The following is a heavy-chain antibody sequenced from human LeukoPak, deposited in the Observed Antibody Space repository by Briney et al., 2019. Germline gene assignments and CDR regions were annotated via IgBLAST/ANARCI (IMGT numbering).Heavy chain of an antibody. CDR3: ARRGGSGAFDI. J-gene: IGHJ3*02. D-gene: IGHD3-16*01. CDR2: ISSNGGST. Sequence: GGSLRLSCAASGFTFSSHAMHWVRQAPGKGLEYVSAISSNGGSTYYANSVKGRFTISRDNSKNTLYLQMGSLRAEDMAVYYCARRGGSGAFDIWGQGTMVTVSS. CDR1: GFTFSSHA. V-gene: IGHV3-64*01.